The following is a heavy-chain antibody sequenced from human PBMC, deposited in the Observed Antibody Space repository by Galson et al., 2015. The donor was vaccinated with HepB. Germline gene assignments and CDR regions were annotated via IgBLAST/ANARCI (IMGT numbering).Heavy chain of an antibody. V-gene: IGHV3-33*01. CDR1: AFSFSGFG. CDR2: IWYDGSKK. J-gene: IGHJ4*02. CDR3: ARVGPANSPYYFDY. D-gene: IGHD4/OR15-4a*01. Sequence: SLRLSCAASAFSFSGFGMHWVRQAPGKGLEWVAVIWYDGSKKYYADSVKGRFTISRDNSKNTLYLHMNSLRAADTAVYYCARVGPANSPYYFDYWGQGTLVTVSS.